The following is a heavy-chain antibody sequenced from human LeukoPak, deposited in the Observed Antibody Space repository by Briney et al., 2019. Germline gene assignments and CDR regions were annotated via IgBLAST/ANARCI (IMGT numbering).Heavy chain of an antibody. Sequence: ASVKVSCKASGYTFTGYYMHWVRQAPGQGLEWMGWINPNSGGTNYAQKFQGRVTMTGDTSISTAYMELSRLRSDDTAVYYCARDLRTIAVAGTSGYWGQGTLVTVSS. J-gene: IGHJ4*02. V-gene: IGHV1-2*02. CDR3: ARDLRTIAVAGTSGY. CDR2: INPNSGGT. CDR1: GYTFTGYY. D-gene: IGHD6-19*01.